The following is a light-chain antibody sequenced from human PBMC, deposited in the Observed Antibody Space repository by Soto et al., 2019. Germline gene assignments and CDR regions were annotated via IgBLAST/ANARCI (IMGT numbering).Light chain of an antibody. V-gene: IGKV3-11*01. CDR1: QSISNY. CDR3: QQRSAGVT. Sequence: EIVLTQSPATLSLSPGERATLSCRASQSISNYLAWYRHKPGQAPRLLIYDASNRATATPPRFSGSGSGTDFTLTISSLEPEDFAVYYCQQRSAGVTFGQGTRLEIK. J-gene: IGKJ5*01. CDR2: DAS.